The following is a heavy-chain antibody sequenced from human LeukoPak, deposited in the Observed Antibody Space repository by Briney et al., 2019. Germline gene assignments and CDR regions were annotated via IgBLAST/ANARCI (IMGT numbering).Heavy chain of an antibody. CDR2: MSAYNGNT. CDR3: ARDWSIFGVVIIPDAFDI. V-gene: IGHV1-18*01. D-gene: IGHD3-3*01. Sequence: GASVKVSCKASGYTFTSYGISWGRQAHGQGLEWMGWMSAYNGNTNYAQKLQSRVTMTTDTSTSTAYMELRSLRSDDTAVYYCARDWSIFGVVIIPDAFDIWGQGTMVTVSS. CDR1: GYTFTSYG. J-gene: IGHJ3*02.